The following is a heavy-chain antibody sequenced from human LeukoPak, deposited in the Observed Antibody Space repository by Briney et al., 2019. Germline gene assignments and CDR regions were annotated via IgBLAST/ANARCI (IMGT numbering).Heavy chain of an antibody. CDR2: INTDGSST. V-gene: IGHV3-74*01. Sequence: PGGSLRLSCAASGFTFSSYWMHWVRHAPGKGLVWVSRINTDGSSTSYADSVKGRFTISRDNAKNTLHLQMNSVRAEDTAVYYCARPRRPYYYDSSGLAYYYMDVWGKGTTVTVSS. J-gene: IGHJ6*03. D-gene: IGHD3-22*01. CDR1: GFTFSSYW. CDR3: ARPRRPYYYDSSGLAYYYMDV.